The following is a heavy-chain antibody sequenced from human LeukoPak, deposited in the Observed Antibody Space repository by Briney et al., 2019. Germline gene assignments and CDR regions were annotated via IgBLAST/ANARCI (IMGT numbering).Heavy chain of an antibody. J-gene: IGHJ6*03. CDR2: IYYSGSA. D-gene: IGHD3-10*01. V-gene: IGHV4-59*01. CDR3: ARVPLWFGESTTYYYYYMDV. CDR1: GGSISSYY. Sequence: SETLSLTCTVSGGSISSYYWSWIRQPPGKGLEWIGYIYYSGSANYNPSLKSRVTISEDTPKNQFSLKLSSVTAADTAVYYCARVPLWFGESTTYYYYYMDVWGKGTTVTVSS.